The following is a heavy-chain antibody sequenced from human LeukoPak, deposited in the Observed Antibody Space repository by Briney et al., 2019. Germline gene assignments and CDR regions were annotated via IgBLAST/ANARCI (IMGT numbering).Heavy chain of an antibody. V-gene: IGHV1-2*06. Sequence: ASVTVSCTASGYTFTGYYMHWVRQAPGQGLEWMGRINPNSGGTNYAQKFQGRVTMTRDTSISTAYMELSRLRSDDTAVYYCASGYSSSRRFGMDVWGQGTTVTVSS. CDR2: INPNSGGT. CDR3: ASGYSSSRRFGMDV. CDR1: GYTFTGYY. D-gene: IGHD6-13*01. J-gene: IGHJ6*02.